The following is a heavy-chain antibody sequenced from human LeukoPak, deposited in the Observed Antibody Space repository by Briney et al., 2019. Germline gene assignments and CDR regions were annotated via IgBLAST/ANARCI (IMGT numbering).Heavy chain of an antibody. Sequence: GGSLRLSCAASRFTFSGYSMHWVPQAPGKGLEWISYITTTSSSTNYIDSVKGRFTISRDNAKNSLYLQMNSLRAEDTAVYYCASGHTPGVEAAADYWGEGTLVIVSS. CDR3: ASGHTPGVEAAADY. J-gene: IGHJ4*02. D-gene: IGHD6-13*01. V-gene: IGHV3-48*01. CDR1: RFTFSGYS. CDR2: ITTTSSST.